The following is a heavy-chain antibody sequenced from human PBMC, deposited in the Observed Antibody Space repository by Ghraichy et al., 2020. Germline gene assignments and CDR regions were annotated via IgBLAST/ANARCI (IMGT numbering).Heavy chain of an antibody. V-gene: IGHV3-30-3*01. D-gene: IGHD6-13*01. CDR3: ARDIKSSSWSYYYYAMDV. Sequence: LSLTCAASEFTFSTYSMHWVRQAPGKGLEWVAVISHDGTSKYYPDSVKGRFTISRDNSKNTLYLQMNSLRPEDTAVYYCARDIKSSSWSYYYYAMDVWGQGTTVTVSS. J-gene: IGHJ6*02. CDR2: ISHDGTSK. CDR1: EFTFSTYS.